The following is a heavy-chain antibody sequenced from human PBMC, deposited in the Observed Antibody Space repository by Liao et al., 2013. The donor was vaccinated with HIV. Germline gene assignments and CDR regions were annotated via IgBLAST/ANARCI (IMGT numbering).Heavy chain of an antibody. Sequence: QLQLQESGPGLVKPSESLSLTCTVSGGSVSISNSYWGWIRQPPGKGLEWIGSIFYTGNTYYNPSLKSRVTISIDTSKNQFSLRLSSVTAADTAVYYCARSDYDTSGYYYHPYNWFDPWGQGTLVTVS. V-gene: IGHV4-39*07. CDR2: IFYTGNT. CDR1: GGSVSISNSY. CDR3: ARSDYDTSGYYYHPYNWFDP. J-gene: IGHJ5*02. D-gene: IGHD3-22*01.